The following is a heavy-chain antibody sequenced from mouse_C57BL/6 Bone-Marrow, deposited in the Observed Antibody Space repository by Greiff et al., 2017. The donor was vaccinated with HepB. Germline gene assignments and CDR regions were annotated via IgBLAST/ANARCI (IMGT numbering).Heavy chain of an antibody. J-gene: IGHJ2*01. D-gene: IGHD2-4*01. CDR2: IYPGSGNT. V-gene: IGHV1-76*01. CDR3: ARSGDYDAHFDY. Sequence: VHLVESGAELVRPGASVKLSCKASGYTFTDYYINWVKQRPGQGLEWIARIYPGSGNTYYNEKFKGKATLTAEKSSSTAYMQLSSLTSEDSAVYFCARSGDYDAHFDYWGQGTTLTVSS. CDR1: GYTFTDYY.